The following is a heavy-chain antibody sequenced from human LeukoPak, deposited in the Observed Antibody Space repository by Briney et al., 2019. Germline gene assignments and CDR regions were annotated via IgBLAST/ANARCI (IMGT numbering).Heavy chain of an antibody. CDR1: GYTFTIYG. CDR2: ISAYNGNT. J-gene: IGHJ4*02. V-gene: IGHV1-18*01. Sequence: ASGKPSCKVSGYTFTIYGISWERRAPGQGLEWMVGISAYNGNTNYAQKLQGRVTMTTDTSTSTAYMQLRSLRSDDTAVYYCARSAVVVPAAIGAAFDYWGQETLVPVSS. CDR3: ARSAVVVPAAIGAAFDY. D-gene: IGHD2-2*02.